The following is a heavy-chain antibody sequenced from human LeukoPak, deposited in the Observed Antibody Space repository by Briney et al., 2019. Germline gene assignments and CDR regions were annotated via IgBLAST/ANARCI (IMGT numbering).Heavy chain of an antibody. J-gene: IGHJ4*02. Sequence: AASVKVSCKASGYTFTSYGISWVRQAPGQGLEWMGIINPSGGSTSYAQKFQGRVTMTRDTSTSTVYMELSSLRSEDTAVYYCARDRNDDGYYFDYWGQGTLVTVSS. V-gene: IGHV1-46*01. CDR1: GYTFTSYG. CDR3: ARDRNDDGYYFDY. CDR2: INPSGGST. D-gene: IGHD1-1*01.